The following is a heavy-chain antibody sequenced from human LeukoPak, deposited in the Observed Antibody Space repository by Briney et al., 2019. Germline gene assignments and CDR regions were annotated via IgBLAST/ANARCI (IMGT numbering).Heavy chain of an antibody. Sequence: GGSLRLSCAASGFTFSSYGMHWVRQAPGKGLEWVAFIRYDGSNKYYADSVKGRFTISRDNSKNTLYLQMNSLRAEDTAVYYCAKESDYDILTGPAEYFQHWGQGTLVTVSS. V-gene: IGHV3-30*02. D-gene: IGHD3-9*01. CDR1: GFTFSSYG. CDR3: AKESDYDILTGPAEYFQH. J-gene: IGHJ1*01. CDR2: IRYDGSNK.